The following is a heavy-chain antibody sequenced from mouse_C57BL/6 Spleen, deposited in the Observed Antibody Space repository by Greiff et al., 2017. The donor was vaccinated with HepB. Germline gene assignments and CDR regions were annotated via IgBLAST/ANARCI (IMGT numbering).Heavy chain of an antibody. Sequence: QFQLQHLGLELVKPGASLKLPSRAPGYTLPSSWMPWVKQRPGQGLEWIGMILLNSGSTNYNKKFKSKATLTVDKSSSTAYMQLSSLTSEDSAVYYCAFYDGYYGYFDVWGTGTTVTVSS. CDR1: GYTLPSSW. J-gene: IGHJ1*03. D-gene: IGHD2-3*01. V-gene: IGHV1-64*01. CDR3: AFYDGYYGYFDV. CDR2: ILLNSGST.